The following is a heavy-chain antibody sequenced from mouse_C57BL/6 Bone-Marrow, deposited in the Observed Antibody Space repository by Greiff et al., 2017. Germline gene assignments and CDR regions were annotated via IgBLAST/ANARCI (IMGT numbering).Heavy chain of an antibody. CDR2: ISSGSSTI. CDR3: ARHGSTYYFGY. V-gene: IGHV5-17*01. Sequence: EVHLVESGGGLVKPGGSLKLSCAASGFTFSDYGMHWVRQAPEKGLAWVAYISSGSSTIYYADTVKGRFTISRDNAKNTLFLQMTSLRSEDTAMYYCARHGSTYYFGYWGQGTTLTVSS. J-gene: IGHJ2*01. D-gene: IGHD1-1*01. CDR1: GFTFSDYG.